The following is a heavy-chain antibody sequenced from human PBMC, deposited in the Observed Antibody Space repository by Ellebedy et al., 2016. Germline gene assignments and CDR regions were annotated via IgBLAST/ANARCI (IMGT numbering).Heavy chain of an antibody. CDR2: SNNR. D-gene: IGHD4-23*01. V-gene: IGHV1-18*01. CDR1: GYSFINYD. Sequence: ASVKVSCXASGYSFINYDINWVRQAPGQGLEWLGGSNNRNHAQKFQGRVTMTTDTSTTTAYMELRSLRFDDTAVYYCARETRDGVGTSEAFYDPWGQGTLVTVS. CDR3: ARETRDGVGTSEAFYDP. J-gene: IGHJ5*02.